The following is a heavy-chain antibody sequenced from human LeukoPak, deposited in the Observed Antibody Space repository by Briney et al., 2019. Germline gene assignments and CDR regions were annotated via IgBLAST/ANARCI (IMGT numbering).Heavy chain of an antibody. J-gene: IGHJ4*02. D-gene: IGHD3-22*01. Sequence: PGGSLRLSCAASGFTVSNNYMSWVRQAPGKGLEWVSVIYSGGSTYYADSVKGRFTISRDNSKNTLYLQMNSLRAEDTAVYYCARDLLNYYDSSGYYDRDYWGQGTLVTVSS. CDR1: GFTVSNNY. V-gene: IGHV3-53*01. CDR2: IYSGGST. CDR3: ARDLLNYYDSSGYYDRDY.